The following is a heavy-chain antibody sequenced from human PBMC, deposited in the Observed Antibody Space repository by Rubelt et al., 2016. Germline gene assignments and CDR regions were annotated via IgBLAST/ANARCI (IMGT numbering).Heavy chain of an antibody. CDR3: AREWTAAGKLLDH. Sequence: GLEWVSVIYSGGSTYYADSVKGRFTISRDNSKNTLYLQMNSLRAEDTAVYYCAREWTAAGKLLDHWGQGILVTVSS. V-gene: IGHV3-66*01. CDR2: IYSGGST. J-gene: IGHJ4*02. D-gene: IGHD6-13*01.